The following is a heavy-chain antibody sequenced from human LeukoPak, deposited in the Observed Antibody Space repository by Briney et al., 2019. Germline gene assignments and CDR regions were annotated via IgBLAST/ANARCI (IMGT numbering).Heavy chain of an antibody. CDR3: ARGILGYCSSTSCYRGNTNFDY. CDR2: ISSSSSTI. Sequence: GGSLRLSCAASGFTSSSYSMNWVRQAPGPGLEWVSYISSSSSTIYYADSVKGRFTISRDNAKNSLYLQMNSLRAEDTAVYYCARGILGYCSSTSCYRGNTNFDYWGQGTLVTVSS. D-gene: IGHD2-2*02. CDR1: GFTSSSYS. V-gene: IGHV3-48*01. J-gene: IGHJ4*02.